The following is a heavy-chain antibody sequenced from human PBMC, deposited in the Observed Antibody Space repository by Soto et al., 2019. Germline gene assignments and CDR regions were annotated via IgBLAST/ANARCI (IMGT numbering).Heavy chain of an antibody. CDR3: ARHAFGSGFYYGMNV. V-gene: IGHV4-59*08. Sequence: QVQLQESGPGLVKPSETLSLTCAVSGDAITSYFWRWIRQPPEKGLEWLGYIYYTGSTIYNPSLMRRVTISLDTSKNQFSLKLSSVTAADTAVYYCARHAFGSGFYYGMNVWGQGTTVTVSS. CDR2: IYYTGST. J-gene: IGHJ6*02. CDR1: GDAITSYF. D-gene: IGHD3-10*01.